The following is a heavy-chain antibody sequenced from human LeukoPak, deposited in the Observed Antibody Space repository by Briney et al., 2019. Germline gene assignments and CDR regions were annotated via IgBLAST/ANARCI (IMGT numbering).Heavy chain of an antibody. V-gene: IGHV3-30*03. D-gene: IGHD3-10*01. J-gene: IGHJ4*02. CDR1: GFTFSSYG. CDR3: ASKRQLWFGELSHDY. Sequence: GGSLRLSCAASGFTFSSYGMHWVRQAPGKGLEWVAVISYDGSNKYYADSVKGRSTISRDNSKNTLYLQMNSLRAEDTAVYYCASKRQLWFGELSHDYWGQGTLVTVSS. CDR2: ISYDGSNK.